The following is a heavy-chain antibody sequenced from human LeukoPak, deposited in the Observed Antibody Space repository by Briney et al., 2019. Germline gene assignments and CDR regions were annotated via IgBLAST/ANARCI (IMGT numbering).Heavy chain of an antibody. V-gene: IGHV3-23*01. J-gene: IGHJ6*02. CDR1: GFTFSSYA. D-gene: IGHD6-13*01. Sequence: PGGSLRLSCAASGFTFSSYAMSWVRQAPGKGLEWVSAISGSGGSTYYADSVKGRFTISRDNSKNTLYLQVNSLRAEDTAVYYCAKDLIAAAGTRAGYYYYGMDVWGQGTTVTVSS. CDR2: ISGSGGST. CDR3: AKDLIAAAGTRAGYYYYGMDV.